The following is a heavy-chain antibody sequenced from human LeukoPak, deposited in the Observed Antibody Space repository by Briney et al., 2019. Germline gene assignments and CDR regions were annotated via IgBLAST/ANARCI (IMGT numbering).Heavy chain of an antibody. D-gene: IGHD5-12*01. V-gene: IGHV3-23*01. Sequence: LSGGSLRLSCTASGFTFGDYAMSWFRQAPGKGLEWVSAISGSGGSTYYADSVKGRFTISRDNSKNTLYLQMNSLRAEDTAVYYCAREYSGYDFYADYWGQGTLVTVSS. J-gene: IGHJ4*02. CDR2: ISGSGGST. CDR1: GFTFGDYA. CDR3: AREYSGYDFYADY.